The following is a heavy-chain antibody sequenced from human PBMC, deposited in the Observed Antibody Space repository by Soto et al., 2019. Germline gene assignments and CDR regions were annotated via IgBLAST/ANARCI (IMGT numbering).Heavy chain of an antibody. CDR3: ARAVEYSSSWYLDY. Sequence: SETLSLTCTVSGGSISSSSYYWGWIRQPPGKGLEWIGSIYYSGSTYYNPSLKSRVTISVDTSKNQFSLKLSSVTAADTAVYYCARAVEYSSSWYLDYWGQGTLVTVSS. D-gene: IGHD6-13*01. CDR1: GGSISSSSYY. V-gene: IGHV4-39*07. J-gene: IGHJ4*02. CDR2: IYYSGST.